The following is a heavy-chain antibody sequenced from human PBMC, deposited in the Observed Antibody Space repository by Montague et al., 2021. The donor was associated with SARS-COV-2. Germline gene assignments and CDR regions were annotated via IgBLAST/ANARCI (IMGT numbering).Heavy chain of an antibody. V-gene: IGHV4-39*01. Sequence: SETLSLTCTVSGDSISSSNYYWAWIRQPPGKGLEWIGSTYNSGSTDYNPSLKSRVTISVDTSKNLFSLQLNSVTPADTSVYYCARHLRVGSRWNGFGADYWGQGALVSVSS. CDR3: ARHLRVGSRWNGFGADY. J-gene: IGHJ4*02. D-gene: IGHD6-13*01. CDR2: TYNSGST. CDR1: GDSISSSNYY.